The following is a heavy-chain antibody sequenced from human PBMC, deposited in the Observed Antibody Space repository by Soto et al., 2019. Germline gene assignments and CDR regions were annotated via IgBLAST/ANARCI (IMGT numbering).Heavy chain of an antibody. Sequence: SETLSLTCTVSGGSISSSSYYWGWIRQPPGKGLEWIGSIYYSGSTYYNPSLKSRVTISVDTSKNQFSLKLSSETAADTAVYYCARQAHYDFWSGYYILDYYYGMDVWGQGTTVTVSS. CDR3: ARQAHYDFWSGYYILDYYYGMDV. CDR1: GGSISSSSYY. J-gene: IGHJ6*02. D-gene: IGHD3-3*01. V-gene: IGHV4-39*01. CDR2: IYYSGST.